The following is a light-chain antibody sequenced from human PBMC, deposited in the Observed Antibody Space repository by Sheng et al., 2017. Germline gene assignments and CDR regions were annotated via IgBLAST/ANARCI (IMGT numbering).Light chain of an antibody. CDR1: QDISNY. J-gene: IGKJ4*01. V-gene: IGKV1-33*01. CDR2: DAS. Sequence: DIQMTQSPSSLSASVGDRVTITCQASQDISNYLNWYQQKPGKAPKLLIYDASNLETGVPSRFSGSGSGDRFYFTISSLQPEDIATYYCQQYDNLLLTFGGGTKVEIK. CDR3: QQYDNLLLT.